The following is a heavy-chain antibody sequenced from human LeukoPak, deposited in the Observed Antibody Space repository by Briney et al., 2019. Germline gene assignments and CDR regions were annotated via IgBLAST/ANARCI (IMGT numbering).Heavy chain of an antibody. CDR1: GFTLRNFW. J-gene: IGHJ4*02. CDR2: ISSSSSSI. V-gene: IGHV3-21*01. CDR3: ARASKYYYDSSGYPLDY. D-gene: IGHD3-22*01. Sequence: GGSLRLSCAASGFTLRNFWMQWVRQAPGKGLVWVSSISSSSSSIYYADSVKGRFTISRDNAKNSLYLQMNSLRAEDTAVYYCARASKYYYDSSGYPLDYWGQGTLVTVSS.